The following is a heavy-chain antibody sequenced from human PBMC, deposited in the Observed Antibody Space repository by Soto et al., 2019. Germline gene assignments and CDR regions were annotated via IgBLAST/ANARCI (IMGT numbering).Heavy chain of an antibody. V-gene: IGHV3-23*01. CDR2: ISIRGDYI. Sequence: EGQLLQSGGGLVQPGESLRLSCAASGFTFSSSGMSWVRQAPGKGLEWVSSISIRGDYIYYADSVKGRFTISRHSSKTPLYLQMSSLTVEETALYYCANPGGFDFWGQGTMLAVSS. D-gene: IGHD2-15*01. J-gene: IGHJ3*01. CDR3: ANPGGFDF. CDR1: GFTFSSSG.